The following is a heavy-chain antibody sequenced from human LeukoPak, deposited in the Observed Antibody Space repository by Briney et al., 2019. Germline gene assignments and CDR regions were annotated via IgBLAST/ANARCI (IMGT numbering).Heavy chain of an antibody. V-gene: IGHV1-8*03. CDR1: GYTFTSYD. CDR2: MNPNSGHT. J-gene: IGHJ5*02. Sequence: ASVKVSCKASGYTFTSYDINWVRQATGQGLEWMGWMNPNSGHTGYAQKFQGRVTITRNTSISTAYMELSSLRSEDTAVYYCARAFLPIPGLANCFDPWGQGTLVTVSS. CDR3: ARAFLPIPGLANCFDP.